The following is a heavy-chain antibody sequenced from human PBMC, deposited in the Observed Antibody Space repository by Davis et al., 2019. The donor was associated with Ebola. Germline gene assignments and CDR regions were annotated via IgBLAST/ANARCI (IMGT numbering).Heavy chain of an antibody. CDR1: GYSCNSYR. J-gene: IGHJ4*02. Sequence: KVSCKGSGYSCNSYRIGWVRQLPGEGLEWMGRIYTGGSDTRYSPSFRGQVTISADKSIKTAFLHWSSLKASATAMYYCARVRNKQLVGSDYWGKGTLVTVSS. V-gene: IGHV5-51*01. D-gene: IGHD6-6*01. CDR2: IYTGGSDT. CDR3: ARVRNKQLVGSDY.